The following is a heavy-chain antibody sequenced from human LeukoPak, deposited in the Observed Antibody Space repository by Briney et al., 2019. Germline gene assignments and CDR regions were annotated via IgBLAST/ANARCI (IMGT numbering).Heavy chain of an antibody. CDR1: GFTFSRYS. D-gene: IGHD3-3*01. J-gene: IGHJ6*02. V-gene: IGHV3-21*01. CDR2: ISSSSSYI. CDR3: ARDRGHYYDFWSGYYSKTRAYYYYGMDV. Sequence: GGSLRLSCAASGFTFSRYSMNWVRQAPGKGLEWVSSISSSSSYIYYADSVKGRFTISRDNAKSSLYLQMNSLRAEDTAVYYCARDRGHYYDFWSGYYSKTRAYYYYGMDVWGQGTTVTVSS.